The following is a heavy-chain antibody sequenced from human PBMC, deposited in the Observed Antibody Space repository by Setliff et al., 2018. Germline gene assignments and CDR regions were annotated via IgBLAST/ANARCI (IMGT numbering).Heavy chain of an antibody. J-gene: IGHJ4*02. Sequence: PSETLSLTCTVSGGSISSYYWIWIRQPPGKGLEWIGEINHSGSTNYNPSLESRVTISVDTSKNQFSLKLSSVTAADTALYYCTVYNTGSSKDHYWGQGTPVTVSS. CDR2: INHSGST. D-gene: IGHD2-8*02. CDR1: GGSISSYY. V-gene: IGHV4-34*01. CDR3: TVYNTGSSKDHY.